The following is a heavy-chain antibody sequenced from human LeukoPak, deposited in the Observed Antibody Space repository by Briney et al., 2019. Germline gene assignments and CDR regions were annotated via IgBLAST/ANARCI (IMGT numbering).Heavy chain of an antibody. CDR2: INAADNT. D-gene: IGHD4-17*01. Sequence: ASVKVSCKASGYTFTTYAIHWLRQAPGQRLEWMGWINAADNTKYSQKFQGRVTFTRDTSASTAYMGLSNLRSEDTAIYYCAHLLDYGDNRLDFWGQGTLVTVSS. CDR3: AHLLDYGDNRLDF. CDR1: GYTFTTYA. J-gene: IGHJ4*02. V-gene: IGHV1-3*01.